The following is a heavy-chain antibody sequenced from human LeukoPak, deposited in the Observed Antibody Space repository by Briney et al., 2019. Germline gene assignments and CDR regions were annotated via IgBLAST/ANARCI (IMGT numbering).Heavy chain of an antibody. J-gene: IGHJ1*01. D-gene: IGHD5-12*01. Sequence: ASVKVSCKASGYTFTSYYMHWVRQAPGQGLEWMGIINPSGGSTSYAQKFQGRVTMTRDTSTSTVYMELRSLRSDDTAVYYCARDGYTDGHYQHWGQGTLVTVSS. V-gene: IGHV1-46*01. CDR1: GYTFTSYY. CDR3: ARDGYTDGHYQH. CDR2: INPSGGST.